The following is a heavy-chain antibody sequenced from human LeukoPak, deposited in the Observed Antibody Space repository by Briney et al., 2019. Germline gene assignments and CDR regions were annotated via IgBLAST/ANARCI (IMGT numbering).Heavy chain of an antibody. CDR3: ARDVQPYIAAAGTIDY. J-gene: IGHJ4*02. D-gene: IGHD6-13*01. Sequence: VASVKVSCKASGYTFTSYGISWVRQAPGQGLEWMGWINPNSGGTNYAQKFQGRVTMTRDTSISTAYMELSRLRSDDTAVYYCARDVQPYIAAAGTIDYWGQGTLVTVSS. V-gene: IGHV1-2*02. CDR1: GYTFTSYG. CDR2: INPNSGGT.